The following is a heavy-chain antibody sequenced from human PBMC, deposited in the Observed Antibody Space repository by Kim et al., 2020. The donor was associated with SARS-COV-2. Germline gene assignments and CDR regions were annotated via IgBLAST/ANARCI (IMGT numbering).Heavy chain of an antibody. D-gene: IGHD1-26*01. Sequence: TSLADSEEGRFTLSRDNYKNPLYLQMNSLRGEDAALYYCARRSGSYGYFDFWGKGTLVTVSS. CDR2: T. CDR3: ARRSGSYGYFDF. V-gene: IGHV3-23*01. J-gene: IGHJ4*02.